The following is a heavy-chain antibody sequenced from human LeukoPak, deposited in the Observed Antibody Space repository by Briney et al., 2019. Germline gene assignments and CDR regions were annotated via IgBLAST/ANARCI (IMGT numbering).Heavy chain of an antibody. J-gene: IGHJ4*02. CDR3: ARVLGPTSYSDY. CDR2: INPNSGGT. Sequence: AAVKVFCKASGYTFIVYYMHWVRQAPGQGLEWMGWINPNSGGTNSAQKFHGRVTMTRDTSISTAYMELSRLRSDDTAVYYCARVLGPTSYSDYWGQGTLVTVSS. CDR1: GYTFIVYY. V-gene: IGHV1-2*02. D-gene: IGHD1-26*01.